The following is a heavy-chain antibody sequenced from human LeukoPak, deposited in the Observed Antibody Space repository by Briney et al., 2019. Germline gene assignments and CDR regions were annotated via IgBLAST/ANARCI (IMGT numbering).Heavy chain of an antibody. CDR3: ARDSSAATPDAFDI. D-gene: IGHD2-15*01. V-gene: IGHV4-59*01. Sequence: ASETLSLTCTVSGGSISSYYWSWIRQPPGKGLEWIGYIYYSGSTNYNPSLKSRVTISVDTSKNQFSLKLSSVTAADTAVYYCARDSSAATPDAFDIWGQGTMVTVSS. CDR2: IYYSGST. CDR1: GGSISSYY. J-gene: IGHJ3*02.